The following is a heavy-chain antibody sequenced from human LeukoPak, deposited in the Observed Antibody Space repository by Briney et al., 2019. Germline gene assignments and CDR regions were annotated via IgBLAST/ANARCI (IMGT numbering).Heavy chain of an antibody. CDR2: IYPGDSDT. V-gene: IGHV5-51*01. D-gene: IGHD2-21*02. CDR3: ARPYCGGDCQTPDYFDY. J-gene: IGHJ4*02. CDR1: GYSFTSSW. Sequence: GESLKISCKGSGYSFTSSWIGWVRQMPGKGLEWMGIIYPGDSDTRYSPSFQGQVTISADRSISTAYLQWSSLKASDTAMYYCARPYCGGDCQTPDYFDYWGQGTLVTVSS.